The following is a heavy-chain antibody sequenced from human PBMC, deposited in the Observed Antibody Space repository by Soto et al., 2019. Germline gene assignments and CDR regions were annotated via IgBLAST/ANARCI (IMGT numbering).Heavy chain of an antibody. J-gene: IGHJ6*02. CDR1: GGSVSSDTHY. Sequence: PSETLSLTCTVSGGSVSSDTHYWSWIRQPPGKRLEWIGFIYSSGSTNYNPSLKSRVTIPVDTSKNQFSPKLSSVTAADTAVYYCARGNHHYYYGMDVWGQGTTV. CDR2: IYSSGST. CDR3: ARGNHHYYYGMDV. V-gene: IGHV4-61*01.